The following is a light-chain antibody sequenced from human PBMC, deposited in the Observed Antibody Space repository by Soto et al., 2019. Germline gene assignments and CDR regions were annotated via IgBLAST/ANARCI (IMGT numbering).Light chain of an antibody. CDR2: TAS. J-gene: IGKJ4*01. CDR3: QQSYNNPLT. Sequence: IQVPKSTSALSAHHTARVTITYRASQRISAYLNWYQHKPGKAPRLLIYTASSLQSGVPSRFSGSGSGTDFTLTISSLQPEDFATYYCQQSYNNPLTFGGGTKVDIK. CDR1: QRISAY. V-gene: IGKV1-39*01.